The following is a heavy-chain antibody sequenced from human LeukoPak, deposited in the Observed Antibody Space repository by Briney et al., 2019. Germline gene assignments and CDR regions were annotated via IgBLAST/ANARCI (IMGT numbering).Heavy chain of an antibody. CDR2: MNPNSGNT. Sequence: GASVKVSCKASGYTFTSYGISWVRQTPGQGLEWMGWMNPNSGNTGYAQKFQGRVTMTRNTSISTAYMELSSLRSEDTAVYYCARVDPNFDYWGQGTLVTVSS. CDR3: ARVDPNFDY. V-gene: IGHV1-8*02. CDR1: GYTFTSYG. J-gene: IGHJ4*02.